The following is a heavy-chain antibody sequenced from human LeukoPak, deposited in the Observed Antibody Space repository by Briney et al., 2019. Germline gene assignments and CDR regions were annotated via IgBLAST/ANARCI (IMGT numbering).Heavy chain of an antibody. Sequence: GGSLRLSCAASGFTFSKYWMLWVRQAPGKGLESVSRINTDGTVTTYADSVKGRFTVSRDNADSTVFLQMNSVRDEDTAVYYCATRQWLAPPPDSWGQGTPVTVSS. CDR3: ATRQWLAPPPDS. D-gene: IGHD6-19*01. CDR2: INTDGTVT. CDR1: GFTFSKYW. J-gene: IGHJ4*02. V-gene: IGHV3-74*01.